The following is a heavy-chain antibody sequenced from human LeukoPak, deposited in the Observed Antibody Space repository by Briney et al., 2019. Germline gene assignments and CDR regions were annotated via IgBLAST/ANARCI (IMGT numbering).Heavy chain of an antibody. CDR2: IYYSGST. CDR1: GGSISSHY. D-gene: IGHD3-10*01. V-gene: IGHV4-59*11. J-gene: IGHJ5*02. Sequence: SETLSLTCTVSGGSISSHYWSWIRQPPGKGLEWIGYIYYSGSTNYNPSLKSRVTISVDTSKNQFSLKLSSVTAADTAVYYCAGEITVARGDNWFDPWGQGTLVTVSS. CDR3: AGEITVARGDNWFDP.